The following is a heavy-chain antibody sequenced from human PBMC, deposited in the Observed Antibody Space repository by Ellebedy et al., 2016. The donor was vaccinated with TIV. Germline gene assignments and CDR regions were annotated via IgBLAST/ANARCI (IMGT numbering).Heavy chain of an antibody. CDR3: ARGGGDRPHALDL. CDR2: IYYSGTT. CDR1: GGSMISDDHY. D-gene: IGHD3-10*01. V-gene: IGHV4-30-4*01. Sequence: MPSETLSLTCTVSGGSMISDDHYWSWVRQPPGKGLEWISYIYYSGTTYYNPSLKHRLTLSIDRSTGQVSLKLASVTAADTAVYYCARGGGDRPHALDLWGQGTMVTVSS. J-gene: IGHJ3*01.